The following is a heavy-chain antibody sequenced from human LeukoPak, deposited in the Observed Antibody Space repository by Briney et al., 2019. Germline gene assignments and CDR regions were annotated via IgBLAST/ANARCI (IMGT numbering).Heavy chain of an antibody. CDR3: ARGSTYYYDSSGYCYVGIFDY. CDR2: IYWNDDK. Sequence: SGPTLVNPTQTLTLTCTFSGFSLSTSGVGVGWIRQPPGKALEWLALIYWNDDKRYSPSLKSRLTITKDTSKNQVVLTMTNMDPVDTATYYCARGSTYYYDSSGYCYVGIFDYWGQGTLVTVSS. J-gene: IGHJ4*02. V-gene: IGHV2-5*01. CDR1: GFSLSTSGVG. D-gene: IGHD3-22*01.